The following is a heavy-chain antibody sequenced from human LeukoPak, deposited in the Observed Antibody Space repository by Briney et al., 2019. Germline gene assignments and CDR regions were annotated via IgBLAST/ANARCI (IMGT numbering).Heavy chain of an antibody. J-gene: IGHJ4*02. V-gene: IGHV1-69*02. CDR1: GGTFSSYT. D-gene: IGHD2-8*01. Sequence: SVKVSCKASGGTFSSYTISWVRQAPGQGLEWMGRVIPILGIANYAQKFQGRVTITADKSTSTAYMELSSLRSEDTAVYYCARADEYCTNGVCYLPGSQWGQGTLVTVSS. CDR2: VIPILGIA. CDR3: ARADEYCTNGVCYLPGSQ.